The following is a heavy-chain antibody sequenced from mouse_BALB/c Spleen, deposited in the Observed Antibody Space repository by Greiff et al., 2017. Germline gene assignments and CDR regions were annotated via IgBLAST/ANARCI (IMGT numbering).Heavy chain of an antibody. Sequence: QVHVKQSGAELVRPGTSVKVSCKASGYAFTNYLIEWVKQRPGQGLEWIGVINPGSGGTNYNEKFKGKATLTADKSSSTAYMKLSSLTSDDSAVYFCASPAYYYAMDYWGQGTSVTVSS. J-gene: IGHJ4*01. V-gene: IGHV1-54*01. CDR3: ASPAYYYAMDY. CDR2: INPGSGGT. D-gene: IGHD6-5*01. CDR1: GYAFTNYL.